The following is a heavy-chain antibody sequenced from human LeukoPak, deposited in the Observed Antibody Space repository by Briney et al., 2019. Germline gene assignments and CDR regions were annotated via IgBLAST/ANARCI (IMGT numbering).Heavy chain of an antibody. Sequence: KASETLSLTCTVSGGSISSSTYYWAWIRQPPGKGLEWIGNIYYSGSTYYNPSLKSRVTISVDRSKNQFSLKLSSVTAADTAVYYCARGVGGKTTVTIFDYWGQGTLVTVSS. CDR2: IYYSGST. D-gene: IGHD4-17*01. J-gene: IGHJ4*02. CDR3: ARGVGGKTTVTIFDY. V-gene: IGHV4-39*07. CDR1: GGSISSSTYY.